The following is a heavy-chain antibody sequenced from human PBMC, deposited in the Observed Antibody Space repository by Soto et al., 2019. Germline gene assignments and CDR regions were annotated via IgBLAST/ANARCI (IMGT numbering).Heavy chain of an antibody. Sequence: ASVKVSCKASGGTFSSYAISWVRQAPGQGLEWMGGIIPIFGTANYAQKFQGRVTITADESTSTAYMELSSLRSEDTAVYYCAISSGGLYYYDSSGYQIDYWGQGTLVTVSS. V-gene: IGHV1-69*13. CDR1: GGTFSSYA. D-gene: IGHD3-22*01. CDR3: AISSGGLYYYDSSGYQIDY. J-gene: IGHJ4*02. CDR2: IIPIFGTA.